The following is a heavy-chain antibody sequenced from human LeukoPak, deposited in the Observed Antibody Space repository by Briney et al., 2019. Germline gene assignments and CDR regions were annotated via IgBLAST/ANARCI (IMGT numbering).Heavy chain of an antibody. CDR3: ARDIAFASGWSDY. Sequence: GGSLRLSCAASGFTLSSYWMTWVRQAPGKGPEWVANIKQDGREKHYADSVKSRFTISRDNASNSLYLQMKSLRAEDTAVYYCARDIAFASGWSDYWGQGTLVTVSS. J-gene: IGHJ4*02. CDR1: GFTLSSYW. D-gene: IGHD6-19*01. V-gene: IGHV3-7*04. CDR2: IKQDGREK.